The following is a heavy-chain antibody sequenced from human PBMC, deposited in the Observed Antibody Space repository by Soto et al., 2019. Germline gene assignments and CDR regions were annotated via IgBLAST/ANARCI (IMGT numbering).Heavy chain of an antibody. J-gene: IGHJ3*02. Sequence: RASVKVSCKASGYTFTSYDINWVRQATGQGLEWMGWMNPNSGSTGYAQKFQGRVTMTRNTSISTAYMELSSLRSEDTAVYYCARGQLYCSGGSCYSIDAFDIWGQGTMVTVSS. CDR3: ARGQLYCSGGSCYSIDAFDI. CDR2: MNPNSGST. V-gene: IGHV1-8*01. CDR1: GYTFTSYD. D-gene: IGHD2-15*01.